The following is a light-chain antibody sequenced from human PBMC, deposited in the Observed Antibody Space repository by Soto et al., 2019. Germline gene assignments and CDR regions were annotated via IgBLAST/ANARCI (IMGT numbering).Light chain of an antibody. CDR2: EVN. V-gene: IGLV2-14*01. J-gene: IGLJ2*01. Sequence: QPASVSGSPGQSITISCTGTSSDVGGYNYVSWYQQHPGKAPKLMIYEVNNRPSGISNRFSGSKSGNTASLTISGLQAEDEADYYCSSYTNNNALALFGGGTQLTVL. CDR3: SSYTNNNALAL. CDR1: SSDVGGYNY.